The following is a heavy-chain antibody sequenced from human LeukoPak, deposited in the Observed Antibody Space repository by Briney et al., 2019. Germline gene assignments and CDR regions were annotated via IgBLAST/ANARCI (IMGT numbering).Heavy chain of an antibody. J-gene: IGHJ4*02. CDR1: GFTFSSYG. D-gene: IGHD5-12*01. V-gene: IGHV3-23*01. CDR2: ISGGGEST. Sequence: GGSLRLSCAASGFTFSSYGMTWVRQAPGMGLEWVSSISGGGESTYNADSVKGRFTISRDNSKNTLHVQMNSLRAEDTAVYYCAKGIGYDTYYFDYWGQGTLVTVPS. CDR3: AKGIGYDTYYFDY.